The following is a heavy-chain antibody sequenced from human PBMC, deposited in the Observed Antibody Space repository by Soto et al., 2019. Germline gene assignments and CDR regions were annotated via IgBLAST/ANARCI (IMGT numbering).Heavy chain of an antibody. CDR3: ARGRGIVATINRSLLFDY. CDR1: GGSISSGGYY. D-gene: IGHD5-12*01. CDR2: IYYSGST. V-gene: IGHV4-31*03. J-gene: IGHJ4*02. Sequence: QVQLQESGPGLVKPSQTLSLTCTVSGGSISSGGYYWSWIRQHPGKGLEWIGYIYYSGSTYYNPSPKSRVTTSVATSQYQFSLKLGSAAAGDTAVYYGARGRGIVATINRSLLFDYWGQGTLVTVSS.